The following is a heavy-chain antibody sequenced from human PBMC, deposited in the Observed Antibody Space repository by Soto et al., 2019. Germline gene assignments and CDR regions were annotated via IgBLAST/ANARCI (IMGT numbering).Heavy chain of an antibody. D-gene: IGHD6-6*01. CDR3: TKDSHWAISSPTHDY. Sequence: VQLWDSGGGLVQPGGSLRLSCAASGFSFSSSAMIWVRQAPGKRLEWVSTFRESGGTTHYADPVKGRFTISRDTSNNILFLQMNSLRAEDTAIYYCTKDSHWAISSPTHDYWGQGTLVTVSS. CDR1: GFSFSSSA. J-gene: IGHJ4*02. V-gene: IGHV3-23*01. CDR2: FRESGGTT.